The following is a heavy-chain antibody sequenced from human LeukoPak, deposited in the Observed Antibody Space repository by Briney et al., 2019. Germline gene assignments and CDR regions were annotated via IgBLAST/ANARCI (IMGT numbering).Heavy chain of an antibody. Sequence: GGSLRLSCEASGFTFSSSEMNWVRQAPGKGLEWLSYISSSGSTIYYVDSAKGRFTISRDNAKNSLYLQMNSLRTEDTAVYYCARRRGSYFRDAFDIWGQGTMVTVSS. V-gene: IGHV3-48*03. D-gene: IGHD1-26*01. CDR3: ARRRGSYFRDAFDI. CDR2: ISSSGSTI. CDR1: GFTFSSSE. J-gene: IGHJ3*02.